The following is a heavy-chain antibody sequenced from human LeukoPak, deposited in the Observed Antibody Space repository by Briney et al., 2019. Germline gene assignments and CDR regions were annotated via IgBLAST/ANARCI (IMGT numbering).Heavy chain of an antibody. Sequence: GGSLRLSCAASGFTFSTYAMSWVRQAPGKGLEWVSAIRGSGAYTYYADSVKGRFTISRDNSKNTLYLQMNSLRVEDTAVYYCAEDRRDYYDSSMPWYFDYWGQGTLVTVSS. CDR1: GFTFSTYA. CDR2: IRGSGAYT. V-gene: IGHV3-23*01. J-gene: IGHJ4*02. CDR3: AEDRRDYYDSSMPWYFDY. D-gene: IGHD3-22*01.